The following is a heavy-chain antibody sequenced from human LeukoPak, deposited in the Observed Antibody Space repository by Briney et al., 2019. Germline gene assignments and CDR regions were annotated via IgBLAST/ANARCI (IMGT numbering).Heavy chain of an antibody. CDR3: ARDTVIRDSYYYYYYMDV. V-gene: IGHV3-53*01. Sequence: GGSLRLSCAASGFTVSSNYMSWVRQAPGKGLQWVSVIYSGGSTYYADSVKGRFTISRDNSKNTLYLQMNSLRAEDTAVYYCARDTVIRDSYYYYYYMDVWGKGTTVTVSS. J-gene: IGHJ6*03. D-gene: IGHD4-11*01. CDR1: GFTVSSNY. CDR2: IYSGGST.